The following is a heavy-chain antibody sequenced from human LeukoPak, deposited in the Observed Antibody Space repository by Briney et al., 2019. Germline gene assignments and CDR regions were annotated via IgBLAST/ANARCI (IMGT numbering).Heavy chain of an antibody. V-gene: IGHV3-66*01. CDR3: ARGGGVVAQQR. CDR2: IDSGGST. CDR1: GFTVISNY. Sequence: GGSLRLSCAASGFTVISNYMSWVRQAPGKGLEWVSVIDSGGSTYYADSVKGRFTISRDNSKNNLYLQMNSLRAEDTAVYYCARGGGVVAQQRWGQGTLVTVSS. D-gene: IGHD3-22*01. J-gene: IGHJ1*01.